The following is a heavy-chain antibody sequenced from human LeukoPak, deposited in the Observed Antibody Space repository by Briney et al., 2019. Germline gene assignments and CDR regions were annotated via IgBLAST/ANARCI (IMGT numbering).Heavy chain of an antibody. D-gene: IGHD6-19*01. J-gene: IGHJ4*02. V-gene: IGHV3-33*01. CDR2: VWYDGSNK. CDR1: GFTVSSYG. Sequence: PGRSLRLSCAASGFTVSSYGMHWVRQAPGKGLEWVAVVWYDGSNKYYADSVKGRFTISRDNSKNTLYLQMNSLRAEDTAVYYCARPRSPGIAVAGYYFDYWGQRTLVTVSS. CDR3: ARPRSPGIAVAGYYFDY.